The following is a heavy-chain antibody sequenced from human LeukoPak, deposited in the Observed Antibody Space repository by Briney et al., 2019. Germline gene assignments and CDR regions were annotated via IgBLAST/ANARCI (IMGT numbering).Heavy chain of an antibody. CDR1: GGSISSYY. V-gene: IGHV4-59*01. CDR3: ARLDSGSSPGP. Sequence: PSETLSLTCTVSGGSISSYYWSWIRQPPGKGLEWIGYIYYSGSTNYNPSLKSRVTISVDTSKNQFSLKLSSVTAADTAVYYCARLDSGSSPGPWGHGTLVTVSS. J-gene: IGHJ5*02. D-gene: IGHD1-26*01. CDR2: IYYSGST.